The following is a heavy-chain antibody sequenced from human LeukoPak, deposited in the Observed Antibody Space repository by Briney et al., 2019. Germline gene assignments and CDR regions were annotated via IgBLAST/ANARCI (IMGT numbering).Heavy chain of an antibody. J-gene: IGHJ6*02. CDR2: ISAYNGNT. CDR1: GYTFTSYG. D-gene: IGHD2-2*01. Sequence: VXVSCKASGYTFTSYGISWVRQAPGQGLEWMGWISAYNGNTNYAQKLQGRVTMTTETSTSKAYMELRSLRSDDKAVYYCARDLMVDCSSTSCHPLYYYYYGMDVWGQGTTVTVSS. V-gene: IGHV1-18*01. CDR3: ARDLMVDCSSTSCHPLYYYYYGMDV.